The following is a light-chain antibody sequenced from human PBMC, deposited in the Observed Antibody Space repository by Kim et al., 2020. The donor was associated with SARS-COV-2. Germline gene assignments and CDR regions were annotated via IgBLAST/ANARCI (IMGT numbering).Light chain of an antibody. CDR1: SGHSSNA. V-gene: IGLV4-69*01. Sequence: ASLGASVKPNCTLNSGHSSNAIAWHQQQPEKGPRYLMKVNNDGGHSKGDGIPDRFSGSSSGAERYLTISSLQSVDEADYYCQSWGVFGGGTKLTVL. CDR2: VNNDGGH. J-gene: IGLJ3*02. CDR3: QSWGV.